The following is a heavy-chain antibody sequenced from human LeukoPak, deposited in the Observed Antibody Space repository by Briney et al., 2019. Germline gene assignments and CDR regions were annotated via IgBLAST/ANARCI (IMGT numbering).Heavy chain of an antibody. V-gene: IGHV3-21*01. D-gene: IGHD6-19*01. CDR1: GFTVSSNY. Sequence: PGGSLRLSCAASGFTVSSNYMSWVRQAPGKGLEWVSSISSSSSYIYYADSVKGRFTISRDNAKNSLYLQMNSLRAEDTAVYYCARDIIAVAGTGSPFDYWGQGTLVTVSS. CDR2: ISSSSSYI. CDR3: ARDIIAVAGTGSPFDY. J-gene: IGHJ4*02.